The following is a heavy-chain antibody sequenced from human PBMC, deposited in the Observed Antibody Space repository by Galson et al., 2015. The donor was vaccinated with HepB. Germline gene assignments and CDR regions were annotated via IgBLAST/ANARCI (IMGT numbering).Heavy chain of an antibody. CDR2: IWHDGSNQ. V-gene: IGHV3-33*01. CDR3: VRESLMAMVTFDL. J-gene: IGHJ4*02. CDR1: GFTFSRHG. D-gene: IGHD5-18*01. Sequence: SLRLSCAASGFTFSRHGIHWVRQAPGTGLECVAMIWHDGSNQLYADSAKGRFTISRDNSKNKLYLQMNSLRAEDTAIYYCVRESLMAMVTFDLWGRGTLVTVSS.